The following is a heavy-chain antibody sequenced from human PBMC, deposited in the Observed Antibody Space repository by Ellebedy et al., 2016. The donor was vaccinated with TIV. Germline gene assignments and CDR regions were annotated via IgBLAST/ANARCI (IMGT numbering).Heavy chain of an antibody. CDR1: GYTFISYS. CDR2: ISGFNGDT. J-gene: IGHJ4*02. Sequence: ASVKVSCXTSGYTFISYSINWVRQAPGQGLEWMGWISGFNGDTNFAQQFQGRVTLTTDTSTSTAYMELRSLRPDDTAVYFCARVLVTAQSDYWGQGTLVTVSS. V-gene: IGHV1-18*04. CDR3: ARVLVTAQSDY. D-gene: IGHD2-21*02.